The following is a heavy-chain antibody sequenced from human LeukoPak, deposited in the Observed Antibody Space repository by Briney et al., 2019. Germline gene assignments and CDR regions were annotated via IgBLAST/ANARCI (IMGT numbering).Heavy chain of an antibody. CDR3: ARGSSGYYYEPYYFDF. Sequence: PSETLSLTCTVSGGSISSGSYYWSWIRQPAGKGLEWIGRIYTSGSTNYNPSLKSRVAISVDTSKNQFSLKLSSVTAADTAVYYCARGSSGYYYEPYYFDFWGQGTLVTVSS. J-gene: IGHJ4*02. V-gene: IGHV4-61*02. CDR2: IYTSGST. CDR1: GGSISSGSYY. D-gene: IGHD3-22*01.